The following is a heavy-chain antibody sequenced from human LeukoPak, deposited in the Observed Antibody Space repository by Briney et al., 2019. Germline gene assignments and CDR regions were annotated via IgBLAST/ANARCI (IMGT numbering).Heavy chain of an antibody. J-gene: IGHJ4*02. CDR3: ARGGGYYGIDY. D-gene: IGHD3-10*01. CDR2: LYADGKT. V-gene: IGHV3-66*02. CDR1: GFTVNSNY. Sequence: GGSLRLSCAASGFTVNSNYLNWVRQAPGKGLEWVSVLYADGKTYYADSVKGRFTISRDNSENNLYLQMNSLRPKDTAVYYCARGGGYYGIDYWGQGTLVTVSS.